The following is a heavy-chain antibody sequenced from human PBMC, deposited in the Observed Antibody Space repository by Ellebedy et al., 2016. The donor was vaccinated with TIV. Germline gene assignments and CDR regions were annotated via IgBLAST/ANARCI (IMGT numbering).Heavy chain of an antibody. CDR1: GFTFSSHG. J-gene: IGHJ4*02. CDR2: ISSSGSTI. CDR3: AREAVGGQLVMRGALDY. Sequence: GEFLKISCAASGFTFSSHGMAWIRQTPGKGLEWVSYISSSGSTIYYADSVKGRFTISRDNAKNSLYLQMSSLRAEDTAVYYCAREAVGGQLVMRGALDYWGQGTLVTVSS. D-gene: IGHD6-6*01. V-gene: IGHV3-48*04.